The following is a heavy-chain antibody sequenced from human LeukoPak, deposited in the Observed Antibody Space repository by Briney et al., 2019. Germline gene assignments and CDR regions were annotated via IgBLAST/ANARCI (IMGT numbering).Heavy chain of an antibody. J-gene: IGHJ4*02. D-gene: IGHD2-15*01. V-gene: IGHV4-4*02. CDR2: IYHSGST. Sequence: PSETLSLTCAVSGGSISSSNWWSWVRQPPGKGLEWIGEIYHSGSTNYNPSLKSRVTISVDKSKNQFSLKLSSVTAADTAVYYCARDLGYCSGGSCLDYWGQGTLVTVSS. CDR1: GGSISSSNW. CDR3: ARDLGYCSGGSCLDY.